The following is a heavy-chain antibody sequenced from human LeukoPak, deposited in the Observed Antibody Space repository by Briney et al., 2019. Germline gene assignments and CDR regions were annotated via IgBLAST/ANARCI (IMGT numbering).Heavy chain of an antibody. CDR3: ARDQYGDSSSD. D-gene: IGHD6-13*01. CDR2: IKQDGSEK. J-gene: IGHJ4*02. V-gene: IGHV3-7*01. Sequence: PGGSLRLSCAASGFTFSSYWMSWVRQAPGEGLEWVANIKQDGSEKYYVDSVKGRFTISRDNAKNSLYLQMNSLRAEDTAVYYCARDQYGDSSSDWGQGTLVTVSS. CDR1: GFTFSSYW.